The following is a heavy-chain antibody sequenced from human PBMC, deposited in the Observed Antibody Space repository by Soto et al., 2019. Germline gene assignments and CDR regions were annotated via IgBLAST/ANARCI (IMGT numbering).Heavy chain of an antibody. CDR3: ARLVGNSWLDS. V-gene: IGHV3-21*05. CDR1: GFTFGAHS. Sequence: GGSLRLSYAASGFTFGAHSMNWIRQAPGKGPEWISYIGPSHNDIGYAVSVKGRITINPDTSNNQFSLQLNSVTPDDTAVYYCARLVGNSWLDSWGQGTLGTVSS. CDR2: IGPSHNDI. D-gene: IGHD2-2*01. J-gene: IGHJ5*01.